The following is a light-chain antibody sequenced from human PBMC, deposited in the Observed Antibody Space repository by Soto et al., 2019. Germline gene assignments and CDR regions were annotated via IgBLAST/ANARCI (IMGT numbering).Light chain of an antibody. Sequence: DIQMTQLPSSRFALVGGRFTIICRASQGISNYLAWYQQKPGKVPKPLIYAASTLQSGVPSRFSGSGSGTDFTLTISSLQPEDVATYYCQKYNSAPRTFGPGTKVDIK. CDR2: AAS. V-gene: IGKV1-27*01. CDR1: QGISNY. CDR3: QKYNSAPRT. J-gene: IGKJ3*01.